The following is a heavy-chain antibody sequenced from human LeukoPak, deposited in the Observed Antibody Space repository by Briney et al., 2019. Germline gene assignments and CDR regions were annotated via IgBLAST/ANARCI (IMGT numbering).Heavy chain of an antibody. CDR1: GFTFSSYA. CDR2: ISYDGSNK. Sequence: PGGSLRLSCAASGFTFSSYAMHWVRQAPGKGLEWVAVISYDGSNKYYADSVKGRFTISRDNSKNTLYLQMNSLRAEDTAAYYCARWADYWGQGTLVTVSS. J-gene: IGHJ4*02. CDR3: ARWADY. V-gene: IGHV3-30*04.